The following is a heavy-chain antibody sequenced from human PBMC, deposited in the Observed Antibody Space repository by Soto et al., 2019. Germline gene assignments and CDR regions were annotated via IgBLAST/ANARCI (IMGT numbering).Heavy chain of an antibody. CDR2: VYYTGTT. Sequence: SETLSLTCSVSGSPISSYYWSWFRQPPGQGLEWLGYVYYTGTTTYNPSLKSRLTISLDTSKTQFSLKPGSVTAADTAVYYCARLGDYYQTFDYWGQGALVTVSS. J-gene: IGHJ4*01. CDR1: GSPISSYY. V-gene: IGHV4-59*08. D-gene: IGHD3-22*01. CDR3: ARLGDYYQTFDY.